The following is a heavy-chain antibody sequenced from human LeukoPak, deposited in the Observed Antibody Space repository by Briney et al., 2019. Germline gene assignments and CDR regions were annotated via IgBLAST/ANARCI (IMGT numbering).Heavy chain of an antibody. CDR1: GGFISSYY. V-gene: IGHV4-4*07. CDR2: IYTSGST. D-gene: IGHD5-18*01. CDR3: ARGSYSYGYYFDY. J-gene: IGHJ4*02. Sequence: PSETLSLTCTVSGGFISSYYWSWMRQPAGKGLEWIGRIYTSGSTNYNPSLKSRATMSVDTSKNQFSLKLSSVTAADTAVYYCARGSYSYGYYFDYWGQGTLVTVSS.